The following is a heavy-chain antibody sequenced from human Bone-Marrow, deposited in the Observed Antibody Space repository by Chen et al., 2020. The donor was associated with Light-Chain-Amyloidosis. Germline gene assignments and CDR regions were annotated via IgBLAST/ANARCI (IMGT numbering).Heavy chain of an antibody. CDR3: ARGGGVVWGDPWYFDL. CDR2: IGTAGDP. J-gene: IGHJ2*01. CDR1: GFTFSSYD. Sequence: EVQLVESGGGLVQPGGSLRLSCAASGFTFSSYDVHWVRQATGKGLEWVSAIGTAGDPYYPGSVKGRFTISRENAKNSLYLQMNSLRAGDTAVYYCARGGGVVWGDPWYFDLWGRGTLVTVSS. D-gene: IGHD3-3*01. V-gene: IGHV3-13*05.